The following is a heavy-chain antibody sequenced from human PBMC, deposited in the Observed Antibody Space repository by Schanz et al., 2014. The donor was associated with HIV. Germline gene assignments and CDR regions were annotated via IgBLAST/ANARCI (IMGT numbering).Heavy chain of an antibody. CDR3: ARDLVLGAGTTAMDV. CDR2: IWYDGTTK. J-gene: IGHJ6*02. V-gene: IGHV3-33*01. CDR1: GFTFSSYG. D-gene: IGHD1-1*01. Sequence: QVHLVESGGGVVQPGRSLRLSCVASGFTFSSYGMHWVRQAPGKGLEWVAVIWYDGTTKYYADSVKGRFTISRDNSKDTLYLQMNSLRAEDTAVYYCARDLVLGAGTTAMDVWGRGTTVTVSS.